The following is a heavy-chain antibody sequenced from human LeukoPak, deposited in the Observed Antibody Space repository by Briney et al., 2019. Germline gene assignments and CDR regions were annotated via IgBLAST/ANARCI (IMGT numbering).Heavy chain of an antibody. CDR3: ADTDGYCSSTSCYRFDP. CDR2: IIPILGIA. CDR1: GGTFSSYA. J-gene: IGHJ5*02. V-gene: IGHV1-69*04. D-gene: IGHD2-2*01. Sequence: SVKVSCKASGGTFSSYAISWVRQAPGQGLEWMGRIIPILGIANYAQKFQGRVTITADKSTSTAYMKLSSLRSEDTAVYYCADTDGYCSSTSCYRFDPWGQGTLVTVSS.